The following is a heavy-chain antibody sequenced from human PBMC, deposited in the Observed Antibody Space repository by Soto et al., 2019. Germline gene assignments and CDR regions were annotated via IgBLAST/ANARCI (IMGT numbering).Heavy chain of an antibody. CDR2: INWKSDI. Sequence: HPGGSLRLSCAVSGFTFDDNAMHWVRQAPEKGLEWVSGINWKSDIGYADSVKGRFTISRDNAENSLYLQMNSLRAEDTALYYCAISQGRGGRTTFIYWGQGTQVTVYS. CDR1: GFTFDDNA. CDR3: AISQGRGGRTTFIY. V-gene: IGHV3-9*01. D-gene: IGHD3-16*01. J-gene: IGHJ4*02.